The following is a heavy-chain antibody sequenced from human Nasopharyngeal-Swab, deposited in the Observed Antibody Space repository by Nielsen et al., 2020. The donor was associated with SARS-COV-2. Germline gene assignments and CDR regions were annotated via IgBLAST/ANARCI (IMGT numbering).Heavy chain of an antibody. J-gene: IGHJ4*02. V-gene: IGHV3-30*03. CDR1: GFTFSSYG. D-gene: IGHD1-1*01. Sequence: GESLKISCAASGFTFSSYGMHWVRQAPGKGLEWVAVISYDGSNKYYADSVKGRFTISRDNSKNTLYLQMNSLRAEDTAVYYCARDLEPTGTGGVSYWGQGTLATVSS. CDR3: ARDLEPTGTGGVSY. CDR2: ISYDGSNK.